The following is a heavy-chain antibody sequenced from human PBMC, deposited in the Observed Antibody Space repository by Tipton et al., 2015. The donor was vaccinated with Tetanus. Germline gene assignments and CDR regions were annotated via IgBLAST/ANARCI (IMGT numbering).Heavy chain of an antibody. J-gene: IGHJ4*02. D-gene: IGHD2-15*01. Sequence: TLSLTCTVSGGSISSYYWSWIRQPPGKGLEWFGYIYYSGSTNYNPSLKSRVTISVDTSKDQFSLKLSSVTAADTAVYYCARGGIGVAGGGLDYWGQGTLVTVSS. CDR2: IYYSGST. CDR3: ARGGIGVAGGGLDY. CDR1: GGSISSYY. V-gene: IGHV4-59*01.